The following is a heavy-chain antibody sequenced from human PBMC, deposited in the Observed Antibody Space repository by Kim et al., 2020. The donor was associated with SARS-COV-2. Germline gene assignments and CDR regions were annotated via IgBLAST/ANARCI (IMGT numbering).Heavy chain of an antibody. D-gene: IGHD5-18*01. CDR1: GGSFSGYY. J-gene: IGHJ4*02. CDR2: INHSGST. CDR3: ARGDRRYSYGRPFDY. V-gene: IGHV4-34*01. Sequence: SETLSLTCAVYGGSFSGYYWSWIRQPPGKGLEWIGEINHSGSTNYNPSLKSRVTISVDTSKNQFSLKLSSVTAADTAVYYCARGDRRYSYGRPFDYWGQGTLVTVSS.